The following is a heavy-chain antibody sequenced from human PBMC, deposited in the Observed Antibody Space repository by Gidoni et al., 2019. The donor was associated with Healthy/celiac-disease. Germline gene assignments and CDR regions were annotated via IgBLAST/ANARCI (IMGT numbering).Heavy chain of an antibody. CDR2: IFSNDEK. CDR3: ARARYDFWSGYYPAAPYYFDY. CDR1: GFSLSNASMG. V-gene: IGHV2-26*01. Sequence: QVTLKESGPVLVKPTETLTLTCTVSGFSLSNASMGVSWIRQPPGKALEWLAHIFSNDEKSYSTSLKSRLTISKDTSKSQVVLTMTNMDPVDTATYYCARARYDFWSGYYPAAPYYFDYWGQGTLVTVSS. D-gene: IGHD3-3*01. J-gene: IGHJ4*02.